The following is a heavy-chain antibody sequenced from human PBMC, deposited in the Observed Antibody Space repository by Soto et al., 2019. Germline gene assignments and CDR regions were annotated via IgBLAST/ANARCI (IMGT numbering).Heavy chain of an antibody. J-gene: IGHJ4*02. Sequence: SETLSLTCTVSGGSVSSGSYYWSWIRQPPGKGLEWIGYIYYSRSTNYNPSLKSRVTISVDTSKNQFSLKLSSVTAADTAVYYCARVVGDLGGSSPFDYWGQGTLVTVSS. CDR2: IYYSRST. CDR1: GGSVSSGSYY. CDR3: ARVVGDLGGSSPFDY. V-gene: IGHV4-61*01. D-gene: IGHD3-10*01.